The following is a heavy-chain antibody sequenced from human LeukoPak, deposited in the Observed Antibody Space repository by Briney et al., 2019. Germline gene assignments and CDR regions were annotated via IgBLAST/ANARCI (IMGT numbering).Heavy chain of an antibody. CDR1: GGSISSYY. J-gene: IGHJ3*02. CDR3: ARLIYYDSSGYYHDAFDI. D-gene: IGHD3-22*01. CDR2: IYYSGST. Sequence: SETLSLTCTVSGGSISSYYWSWIRQPPGKGLEWIGYIYYSGSTNYNPSLKSRVTISVDTSKNQFSLKLSSVTAADTAVYYCARLIYYDSSGYYHDAFDIWGQGTMVTVSS. V-gene: IGHV4-59*08.